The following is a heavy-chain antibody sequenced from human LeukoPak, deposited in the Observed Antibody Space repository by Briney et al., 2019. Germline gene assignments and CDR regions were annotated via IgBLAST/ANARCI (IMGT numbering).Heavy chain of an antibody. J-gene: IGHJ4*02. Sequence: GGSLRLSCAASRFTFSSYIMNWVRQAPGKGLEWLSYISNSGSTIYYADSVKGRFTISRDNAKNSLWLQMNSLRAEDTAVYYCVRGRGSCSGGTCYVDYWGQGTLVTVS. D-gene: IGHD2-15*01. CDR2: ISNSGSTI. V-gene: IGHV3-48*01. CDR3: VRGRGSCSGGTCYVDY. CDR1: RFTFSSYI.